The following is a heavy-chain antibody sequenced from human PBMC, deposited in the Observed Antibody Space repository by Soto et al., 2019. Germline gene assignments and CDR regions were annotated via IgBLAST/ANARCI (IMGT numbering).Heavy chain of an antibody. D-gene: IGHD6-19*01. CDR2: INPSGGST. CDR1: GYTFTSYY. V-gene: IGHV1-46*01. J-gene: IGHJ6*04. CDR3: ARGSWMAGAVYYYYYSGMDV. Sequence: ASVKVSCKASGYTFTSYYMHWVRQAPGQGLEWMGIINPSGGSTSYAQKFQGRVTMTRDTSTSTVYMELSSLRSEDTAVYYCARGSWMAGAVYYYYYSGMDVWGKGTTVTVPS.